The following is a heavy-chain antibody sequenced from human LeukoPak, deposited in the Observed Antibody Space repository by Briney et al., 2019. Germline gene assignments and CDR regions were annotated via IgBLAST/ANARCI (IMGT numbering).Heavy chain of an antibody. V-gene: IGHV3-74*01. CDR2: INGDGRNI. Sequence: GGSLRLSCVASGFTFCSYWMHWVRQDPRKGLVWVSRINGDGRNINYADSVRGRFTISRDNAKNTLYLQMNTLRVEDTAVYYCTRDLMDYDVSTGLHHYYMDVWGQGTTVTVSS. CDR1: GFTFCSYW. D-gene: IGHD3-9*01. J-gene: IGHJ6*02. CDR3: TRDLMDYDVSTGLHHYYMDV.